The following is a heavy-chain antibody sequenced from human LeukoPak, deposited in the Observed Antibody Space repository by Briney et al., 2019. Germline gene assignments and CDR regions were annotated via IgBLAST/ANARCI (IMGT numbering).Heavy chain of an antibody. V-gene: IGHV1-2*02. CDR1: GYTFTGYY. CDR2: INPNSGGT. D-gene: IGHD2/OR15-2a*01. Sequence: ASVKVSCKASGYTFTGYYMHWVRQAPGQGLEWMGWINPNSGGTNYAQKLQGRVTMTTDTSTSTAYMELRSLRSDDTAVYYCARDTFLSYYYYYMDVWGKGTTVTISS. CDR3: ARDTFLSYYYYYMDV. J-gene: IGHJ6*03.